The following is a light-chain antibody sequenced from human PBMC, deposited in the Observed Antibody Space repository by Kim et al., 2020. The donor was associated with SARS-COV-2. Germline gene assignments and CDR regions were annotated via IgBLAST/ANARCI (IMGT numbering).Light chain of an antibody. CDR2: GKN. J-gene: IGLJ2*01. V-gene: IGLV3-19*01. Sequence: VAMGQTVRITCQGDSLRNYYATWYQQKPRQAPLLVIYGKNSRPSGIPDRFSGSSSGNTASLTITGTQAGDEADYYCNSRDSNDNVVFGGGTQLTVL. CDR1: SLRNYY. CDR3: NSRDSNDNVV.